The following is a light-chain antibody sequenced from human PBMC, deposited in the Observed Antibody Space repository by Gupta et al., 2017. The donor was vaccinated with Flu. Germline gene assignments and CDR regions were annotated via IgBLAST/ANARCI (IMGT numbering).Light chain of an antibody. V-gene: IGKV1-39*01. CDR3: QQCDSAPLT. J-gene: IGKJ1*01. CDR2: DAS. Sequence: DIQMTHSPSSLSASVGDSVTICCRASQSIGNDLDWYQQRPGKAQSLLIYDASGLESGAPTRFSGSGSGTEFTLTISKLQPEDFAIYYCQQCDSAPLTFGQGTRVDIK. CDR1: QSIGND.